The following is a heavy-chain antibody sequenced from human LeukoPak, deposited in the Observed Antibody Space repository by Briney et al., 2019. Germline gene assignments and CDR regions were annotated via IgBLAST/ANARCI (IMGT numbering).Heavy chain of an antibody. CDR2: IDHSGST. V-gene: IGHV4-34*01. D-gene: IGHD6-13*01. CDR3: ARRSGIAPFDI. Sequence: SETLSLTCAVYGGSFSGYYWSWIRQPPGKGREWIGEIDHSGSTNYNPSLKSRVTISVDTSKNQFSLKLSSVTAADTAVYYCARRSGIAPFDIWGQGTMVTVSS. J-gene: IGHJ3*02. CDR1: GGSFSGYY.